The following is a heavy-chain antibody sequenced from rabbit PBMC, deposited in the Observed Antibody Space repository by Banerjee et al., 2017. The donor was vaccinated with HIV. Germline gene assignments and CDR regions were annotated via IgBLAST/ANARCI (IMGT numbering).Heavy chain of an antibody. CDR3: ARDLAGVIGWNFNL. J-gene: IGHJ4*01. Sequence: QSLEESGGDLVKPGASLTLTCTASGFSFSSSCYMCWVRQAPGKGLEWIACIYGGSSGSTYYASWAKGRFTISKTSSTTVTLQMTSLTVADTATYFCARDLAGVIGWNFNLWGPGTLVTVS. CDR1: GFSFSSSCY. V-gene: IGHV1S40*01. CDR2: IYGGSSGST. D-gene: IGHD4-1*01.